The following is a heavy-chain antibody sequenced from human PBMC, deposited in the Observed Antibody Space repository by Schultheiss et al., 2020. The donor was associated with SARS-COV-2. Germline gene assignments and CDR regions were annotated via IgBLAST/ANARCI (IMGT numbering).Heavy chain of an antibody. CDR2: ISYDGSNK. D-gene: IGHD6-13*01. CDR1: GFTFSSYA. J-gene: IGHJ6*02. Sequence: GESLKISCAASGFTFSSYAMSWVRQAPGKGLEWVAVISYDGSNKYYADSVKGRFTISRDNSKNTLYLQMNSLRAEDTAVYYCARVAAAGPSYGMDVWGQGTTVTVSS. CDR3: ARVAAAGPSYGMDV. V-gene: IGHV3-30-3*01.